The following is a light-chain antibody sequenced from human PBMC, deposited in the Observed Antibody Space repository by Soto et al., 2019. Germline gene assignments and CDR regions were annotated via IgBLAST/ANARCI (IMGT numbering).Light chain of an antibody. Sequence: EIVLTQSPGSLSLSTGERATLSCRASQSVDSTFFAWYQHKPGQAPTLLIYGASKKATGIPDRFSGSGSGTDFTLTISRREPEVFAVYFGQQYVSSVTFGQGTKVEIK. CDR3: QQYVSSVT. CDR2: GAS. J-gene: IGKJ1*01. CDR1: QSVDSTF. V-gene: IGKV3-20*01.